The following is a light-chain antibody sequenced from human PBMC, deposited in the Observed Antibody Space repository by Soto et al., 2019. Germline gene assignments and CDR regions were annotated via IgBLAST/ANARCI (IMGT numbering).Light chain of an antibody. V-gene: IGKV1-5*01. CDR2: DAS. Sequence: DFQMTQSPSTLSASVGDRVTITCRASQNIRSRLDWFQQKPGKAPKLLIYDASSLESGVPQRFSGSGSGTEFTLTISSLQTDDFSNYYCQQYHSYWTFGQGTKVDIK. J-gene: IGKJ1*01. CDR1: QNIRSR. CDR3: QQYHSYWT.